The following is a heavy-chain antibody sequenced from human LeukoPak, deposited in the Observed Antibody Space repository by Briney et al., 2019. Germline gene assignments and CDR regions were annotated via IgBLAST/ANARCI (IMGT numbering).Heavy chain of an antibody. CDR1: GYTFTGYY. D-gene: IGHD2-2*01. CDR3: ARSRVVVPAAMPDY. J-gene: IGHJ4*02. V-gene: IGHV1-2*02. Sequence: ASVKVSCKASGYTFTGYYMHWVRQAPGQGLEWMGWINPNSGGTNYAQKFQGRVTMTRDTSISTAYMELRSLRSDDTAVYYCARSRVVVPAAMPDYWGQGTLVTVSS. CDR2: INPNSGGT.